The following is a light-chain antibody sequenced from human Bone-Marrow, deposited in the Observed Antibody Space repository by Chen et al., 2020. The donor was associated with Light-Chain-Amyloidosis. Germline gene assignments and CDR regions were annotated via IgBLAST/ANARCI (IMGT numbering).Light chain of an antibody. V-gene: IGKV1-12*01. CDR1: RDIGKW. J-gene: IGKJ2*01. Sequence: IQLTQSPSSVSASPGDTVSFTCRAGRDIGKWLAWYQQRPGKAPHLLIYEGSTLNTGVPLRFSGRGSGTVFSLTISSLQPSDFATYFCLQADSFPPLFGPGSRLEIK. CDR2: EGS. CDR3: LQADSFPPL.